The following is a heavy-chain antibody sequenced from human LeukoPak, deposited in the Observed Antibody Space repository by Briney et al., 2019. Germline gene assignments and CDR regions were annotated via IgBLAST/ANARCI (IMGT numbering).Heavy chain of an antibody. J-gene: IGHJ4*02. CDR2: IYTSGST. D-gene: IGHD4-11*01. CDR3: ARQDEDYRATFDY. V-gene: IGHV4-61*02. Sequence: SETLSLTCTVSGGSNSSGSYYWSWIRQPAGKGLEWIGRIYTSGSTNYNPSLKSRVTISVDTSKNQFSLKLSSVTAADTAVYYCARQDEDYRATFDYWGQGTLVTVSS. CDR1: GGSNSSGSYY.